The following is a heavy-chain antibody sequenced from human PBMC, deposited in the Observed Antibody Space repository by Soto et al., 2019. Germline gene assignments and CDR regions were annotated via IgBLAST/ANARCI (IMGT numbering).Heavy chain of an antibody. CDR2: INAGNGNT. V-gene: IGHV1-3*01. J-gene: IGHJ4*02. Sequence: AASVKVSCKASGYTFTSYAMHWVRQAPGQRLEWMGWINAGNGNTKYSQKFQGRVTITRDTSASTAYMELSSLRSEDTAVYYCARALGIAAAPSFDYWGQGTLVTVSS. D-gene: IGHD6-13*01. CDR3: ARALGIAAAPSFDY. CDR1: GYTFTSYA.